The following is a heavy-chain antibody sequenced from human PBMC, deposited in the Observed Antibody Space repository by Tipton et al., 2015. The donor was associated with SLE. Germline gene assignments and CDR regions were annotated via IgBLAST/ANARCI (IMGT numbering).Heavy chain of an antibody. CDR3: AREGNWNGEFDY. J-gene: IGHJ4*02. V-gene: IGHV3-30*19. Sequence: SLRLSCAASGFTFSSYGMHWVRQAPGKGLEWVAVIWYDGSNKYYADSVKGRFTISRDNSKNTLYLQMNSLRAEDTAVYYCAREGNWNGEFDYWGQGTLVTVSS. CDR2: IWYDGSNK. D-gene: IGHD1-1*01. CDR1: GFTFSSYG.